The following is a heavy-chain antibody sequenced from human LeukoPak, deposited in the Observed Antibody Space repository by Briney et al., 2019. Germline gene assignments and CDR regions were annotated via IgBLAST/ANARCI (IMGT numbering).Heavy chain of an antibody. J-gene: IGHJ4*02. V-gene: IGHV1-69*05. D-gene: IGHD1-26*01. Sequence: ASVKVSCKASGGTFSSYAISWVRQAPGQGLEWMGRIIPIFGTANYAQKFQGRVTITTEESTSTAYMELSSLRSEDTAVYYCARGPGIVGARDSDYWGQGTLVTVSS. CDR1: GGTFSSYA. CDR2: IIPIFGTA. CDR3: ARGPGIVGARDSDY.